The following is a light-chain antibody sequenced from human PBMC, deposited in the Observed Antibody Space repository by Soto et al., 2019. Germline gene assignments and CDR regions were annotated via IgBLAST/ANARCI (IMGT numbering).Light chain of an antibody. CDR2: DAS. Sequence: IVLTQSPGTLSLSPGERATLSCRASQSVSNSYLAWYQQKPGQAPRLLIYDASSRATGIPDRFSGSGSGTDFTLTITRLEPEDFAVYYCQQYGSSPRTFGQGTKVEIK. CDR3: QQYGSSPRT. V-gene: IGKV3-20*01. J-gene: IGKJ1*01. CDR1: QSVSNSY.